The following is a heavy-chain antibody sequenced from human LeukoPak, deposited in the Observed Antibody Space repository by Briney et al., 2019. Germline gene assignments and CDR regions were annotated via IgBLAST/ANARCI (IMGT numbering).Heavy chain of an antibody. CDR1: GGSINSSSHY. CDR2: MFYSGST. Sequence: SETLSLTCTVSGGSINSSSHYWGWIRQPPGKGLEWIGSMFYSGSTYYSPSLKSRVTISVDTSKSQFSLKLSSVSAADTAVYYCARGYSSSWFYFDSWGQGTLVTVSS. D-gene: IGHD6-13*01. J-gene: IGHJ4*02. CDR3: ARGYSSSWFYFDS. V-gene: IGHV4-39*01.